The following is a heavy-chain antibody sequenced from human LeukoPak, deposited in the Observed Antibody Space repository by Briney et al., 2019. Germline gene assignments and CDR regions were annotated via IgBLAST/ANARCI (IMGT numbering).Heavy chain of an antibody. CDR3: ARAHYSHYYGSGSYGWFDP. J-gene: IGHJ5*02. CDR1: GGTFSSYA. Sequence: SVKVSCKASGGTFSSYAISWVRQAPGQALEWMGGIIPIFGTANYAQKFQGRVTITADKSTSTAYMELSSLRSEDTAVYYCARAHYSHYYGSGSYGWFDPWGQGTLVTVSS. V-gene: IGHV1-69*06. CDR2: IIPIFGTA. D-gene: IGHD3-10*01.